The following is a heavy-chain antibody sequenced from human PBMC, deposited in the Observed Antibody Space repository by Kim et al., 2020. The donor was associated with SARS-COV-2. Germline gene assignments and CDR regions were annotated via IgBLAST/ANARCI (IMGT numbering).Heavy chain of an antibody. D-gene: IGHD3-10*01. CDR2: FDPEDGET. J-gene: IGHJ5*02. V-gene: IGHV1-24*01. CDR3: ATGPPLAQGSGPFDP. CDR1: GYTLTELS. Sequence: ASVKVSCKVSGYTLTELSMHWVRQAPGKGLEWMGGFDPEDGETIYAQKFQGRVTMTEDTSTDTAYMELSSLRSEDTAVYYCATGPPLAQGSGPFDPWGQGTLVTVSS.